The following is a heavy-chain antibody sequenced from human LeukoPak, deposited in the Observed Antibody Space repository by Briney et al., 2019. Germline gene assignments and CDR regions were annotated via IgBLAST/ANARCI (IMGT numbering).Heavy chain of an antibody. Sequence: SETLSLTCTVSGDSISGRPYDWGWIRQPPGKGLEYIRSISSSGCTYYNASLQSRVTISVDASNNQFSLKLGSVTAADTAVYYCARHLSQRDGTERGFDYWGQGTLVTVSS. CDR1: GDSISGRPYD. D-gene: IGHD5-24*01. CDR3: ARHLSQRDGTERGFDY. V-gene: IGHV4-39*01. CDR2: ISSSGCT. J-gene: IGHJ4*02.